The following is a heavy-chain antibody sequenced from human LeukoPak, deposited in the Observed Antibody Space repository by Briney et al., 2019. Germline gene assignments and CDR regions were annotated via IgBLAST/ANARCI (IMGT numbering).Heavy chain of an antibody. D-gene: IGHD1-1*01. CDR2: INWNGGST. Sequence: GGSLRLSCAASGFTFDDYGLTWVRQAPGKGLEWVSDINWNGGSTAYADSVKGRFTISRDNAKDSLYLQIISLRAEDTAVYYCARASATGTVDIWGQGTMVTVSS. V-gene: IGHV3-20*04. CDR1: GFTFDDYG. CDR3: ARASATGTVDI. J-gene: IGHJ3*02.